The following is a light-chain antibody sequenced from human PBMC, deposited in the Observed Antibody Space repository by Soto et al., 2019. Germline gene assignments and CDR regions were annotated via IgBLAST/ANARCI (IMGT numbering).Light chain of an antibody. J-gene: IGLJ2*01. CDR2: DVS. V-gene: IGLV2-11*01. CDR1: SSDVGGYNY. CDR3: CSYVGSCPVV. Sequence: QSALTQPRSVSGSPGQSVTISCTGTSSDVGGYNYVSWYQQHPGKASKLMIYDVSKRPSGVPDRFSGSKSGNTASLTISGLQAEDEADYYCCSYVGSCPVVFGGGTK.